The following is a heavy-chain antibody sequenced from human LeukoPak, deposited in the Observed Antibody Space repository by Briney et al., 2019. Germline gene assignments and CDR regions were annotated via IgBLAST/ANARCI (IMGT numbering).Heavy chain of an antibody. V-gene: IGHV4-30-2*01. CDR2: IYHSGST. Sequence: WVRQVPGKGLEWMGVIYHSGSTYYNPSLKSRVTISVDRSKNQFSLKLSSVTAADTAVCYCARGGYYDSSGYPDYWGQGTLVTVSS. D-gene: IGHD3-22*01. J-gene: IGHJ4*02. CDR3: ARGGYYDSSGYPDY.